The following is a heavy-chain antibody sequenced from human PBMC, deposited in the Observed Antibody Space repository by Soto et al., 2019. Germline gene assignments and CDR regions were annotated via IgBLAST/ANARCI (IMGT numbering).Heavy chain of an antibody. D-gene: IGHD5-12*01. CDR3: AITAGYSGYQSDY. J-gene: IGHJ4*02. CDR1: GFTFSSYS. V-gene: IGHV3-21*01. Sequence: GGSLRLSCAASGFTFSSYSMNWVRQAPGKGLEWVPSISSSRSYIYYADSVKGRFTISRDNAKNSLYLQMSSLRAEDTGVYYCAITAGYSGYQSDYWGQGTLVTVSS. CDR2: ISSSRSYI.